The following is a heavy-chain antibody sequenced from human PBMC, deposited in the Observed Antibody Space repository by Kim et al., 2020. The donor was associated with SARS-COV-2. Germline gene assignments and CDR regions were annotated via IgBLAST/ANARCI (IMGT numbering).Heavy chain of an antibody. J-gene: IGHJ4*02. CDR1: GFTFSSYG. Sequence: GGSLRLSCAASGFTFSSYGMHWVRQAPGKGLEWVAVISYDGSNKYYADSVKGRFTISRDNSKNTLYLQMNSLRAEDTAVYYCAKSQRYSGSYYFDYWGQGTLVTVSS. CDR2: ISYDGSNK. V-gene: IGHV3-30*18. D-gene: IGHD1-26*01. CDR3: AKSQRYSGSYYFDY.